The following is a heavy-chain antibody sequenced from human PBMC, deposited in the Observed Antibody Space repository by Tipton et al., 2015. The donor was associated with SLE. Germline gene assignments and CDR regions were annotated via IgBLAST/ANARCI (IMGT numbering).Heavy chain of an antibody. D-gene: IGHD2-2*01. J-gene: IGHJ6*03. CDR1: GGSISSGSYY. CDR3: AREGCSSTSCYGYYYMDV. V-gene: IGHV4-31*03. Sequence: TLSLTCTVSGGSISSGSYYWSWILQHPGKGLEWIGYIYYSGSTYYNPSLKSRVTISVDTSKNQFSLKLSSVTAADTAVYYCAREGCSSTSCYGYYYMDVWGKGTTVTVSS. CDR2: IYYSGST.